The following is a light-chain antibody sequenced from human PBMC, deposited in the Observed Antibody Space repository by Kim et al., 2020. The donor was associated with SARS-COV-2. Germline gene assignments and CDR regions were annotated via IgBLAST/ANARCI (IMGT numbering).Light chain of an antibody. CDR2: HAS. V-gene: IGKV3-11*01. J-gene: IGKJ4*01. Sequence: EDVLTQSPATLSLSPGERATLSCRASQDIYNHLAWYQQKPGQAPRLLIYHASNRATGIPARFSGNGSGTDFTLTISSLEPEDFAVYYCQQPPLIFGGGTKVDIK. CDR3: QQPPLI. CDR1: QDIYNH.